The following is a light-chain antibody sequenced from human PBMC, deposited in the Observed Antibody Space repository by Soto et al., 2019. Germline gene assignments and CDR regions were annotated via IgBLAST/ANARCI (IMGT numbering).Light chain of an antibody. Sequence: QSALTQPASVSGSPGQSITISCTGTSSDVGGYKYVSWYQHHADKAPKLMIYEVSNRPSGVSNRFSGSKSGNMASLTIYGLQAEDEADYYCSSFSSSTTLYVFGTGTKVTVL. V-gene: IGLV2-14*01. CDR3: SSFSSSTTLYV. CDR2: EVS. J-gene: IGLJ1*01. CDR1: SSDVGGYKY.